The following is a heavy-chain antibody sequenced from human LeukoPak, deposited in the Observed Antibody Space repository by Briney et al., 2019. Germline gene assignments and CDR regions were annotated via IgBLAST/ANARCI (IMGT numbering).Heavy chain of an antibody. V-gene: IGHV3-53*01. CDR3: ARRVWGTNRYTDC. Sequence: PGGSLRLSCAASGFTVSTNYMSWVRQAPGKGLEWVPIIYAGGNTYYADSVKGRFTISRDNSKNTLYLQMNSLRAEDTAVYYCARRVWGTNRYTDCWGQGTLVTVSS. CDR1: GFTVSTNY. CDR2: IYAGGNT. D-gene: IGHD3-16*02. J-gene: IGHJ4*02.